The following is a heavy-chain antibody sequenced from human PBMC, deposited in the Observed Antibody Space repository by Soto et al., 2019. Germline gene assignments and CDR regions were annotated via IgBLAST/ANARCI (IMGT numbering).Heavy chain of an antibody. CDR1: GGSISSGDYY. CDR3: ARAVEVGATPDY. V-gene: IGHV4-30-4*01. D-gene: IGHD1-26*01. CDR2: IYYSGST. Sequence: QVQLQESGPGLVKPSQTLSLTCTVSGGSISSGDYYWSWIRQPPGKGLEWIGYIYYSGSTYYNPSLKSRVTISVDTSENQCSLKLSSVTAADTAVYYCARAVEVGATPDYWGQGTLVTVSS. J-gene: IGHJ4*02.